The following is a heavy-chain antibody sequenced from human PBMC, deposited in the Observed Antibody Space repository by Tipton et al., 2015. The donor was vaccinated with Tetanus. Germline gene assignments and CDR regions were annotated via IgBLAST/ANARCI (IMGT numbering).Heavy chain of an antibody. Sequence: SPRLSCAASGFTFNTYNMNWVRQAPGKGLEWVSYISTSSTTIFYADSVRSRFTISRDNAKNSLYLQMNSLRDEDTAVYYCARDFSYYFDSKSGFDYWGQGTLATVSS. CDR1: GFTFNTYN. CDR2: ISTSSTTI. V-gene: IGHV3-48*02. J-gene: IGHJ4*02. D-gene: IGHD3-22*01. CDR3: ARDFSYYFDSKSGFDY.